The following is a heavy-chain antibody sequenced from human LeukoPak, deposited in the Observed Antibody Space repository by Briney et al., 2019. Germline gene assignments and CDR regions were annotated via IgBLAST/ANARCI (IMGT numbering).Heavy chain of an antibody. Sequence: ASVKVSCKASGYTFTSYYMHWVRQAPGQGLEWMGIINPSGGSTSYAQKFQGRVIMTRDTSTSTVYMELSSLRSEDTAVYYCARDHYYYGSGSYYNPLGYWGQGTLVTVSS. V-gene: IGHV1-46*01. CDR3: ARDHYYYGSGSYYNPLGY. J-gene: IGHJ4*02. CDR2: INPSGGST. D-gene: IGHD3-10*01. CDR1: GYTFTSYY.